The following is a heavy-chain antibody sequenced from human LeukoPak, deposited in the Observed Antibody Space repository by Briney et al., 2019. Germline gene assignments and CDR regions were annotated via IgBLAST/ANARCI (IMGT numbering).Heavy chain of an antibody. V-gene: IGHV4-59*11. CDR3: VRSGWELLTT. J-gene: IGHJ4*02. D-gene: IGHD4-23*01. CDR1: GASFSSHY. CDR2: YFDTGST. Sequence: PSETLSLTCNVSGASFSSHYWTWIRQAPDKRLEWIGYYFDTGSTDYNPSLKSRVTMSVERSKNQFFLRLISVTAADTAVYYCVRSGWELLTTWGPGTLVTVSS.